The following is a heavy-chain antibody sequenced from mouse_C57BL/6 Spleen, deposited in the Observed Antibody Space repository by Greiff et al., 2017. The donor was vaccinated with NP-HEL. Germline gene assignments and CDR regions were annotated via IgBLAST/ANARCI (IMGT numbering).Heavy chain of an antibody. CDR2: ISGGGGNT. J-gene: IGHJ3*01. V-gene: IGHV5-9*01. D-gene: IGHD2-4*01. Sequence: EVQVVESGGGLVKPGGSLKLSCAASGFTFSSYTMSWVRQTPEKRLEWVATISGGGGNTYYPDSVKGRFTISRDNAKNTLYLQMSSLRSEDTALYYCARQGDYDGAWFAYWGQGTLVTVSA. CDR3: ARQGDYDGAWFAY. CDR1: GFTFSSYT.